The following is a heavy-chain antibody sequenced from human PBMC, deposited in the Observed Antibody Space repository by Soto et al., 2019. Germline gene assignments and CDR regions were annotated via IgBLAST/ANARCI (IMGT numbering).Heavy chain of an antibody. CDR3: AKDLEYYYDSSGLEGPLDY. D-gene: IGHD3-22*01. V-gene: IGHV3-23*01. CDR2: ISGSGGST. Sequence: GGSLRLSCAASGFTFSSYAMSWVRQSPGKGLEWVSAISGSGGSTYYADSVKGRFTISRDNSKNTLYLQMNSLRAEDTAVYYCAKDLEYYYDSSGLEGPLDYWGQGTLVTVSS. CDR1: GFTFSSYA. J-gene: IGHJ4*02.